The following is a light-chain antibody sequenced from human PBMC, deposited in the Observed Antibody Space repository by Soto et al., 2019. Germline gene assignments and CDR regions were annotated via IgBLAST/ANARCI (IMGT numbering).Light chain of an antibody. CDR3: QQYYSAPYT. J-gene: IGKJ2*01. V-gene: IGKV4-1*01. CDR1: QSVLYSSNNRNY. Sequence: DIVMTQSPDSLAVSLGERATINCRSSQSVLYSSNNRNYLAWYQQKLGHPPKLLIYWASTRKSGVPDRFSGSGSGTDFTLTISILQAEDVAVYYCQQYYSAPYTFGQGTKLEIK. CDR2: WAS.